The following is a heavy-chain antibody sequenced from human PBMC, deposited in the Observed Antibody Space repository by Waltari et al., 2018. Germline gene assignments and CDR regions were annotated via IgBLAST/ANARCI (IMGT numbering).Heavy chain of an antibody. D-gene: IGHD3-16*01. CDR3: ARSRKGGVIDY. CDR2: SNAGNGNT. J-gene: IGHJ4*02. CDR1: GYTFTSYA. Sequence: QVQLVQSGAEVKKPGASVKVSCKASGYTFTSYAMHWVRQAPGQRLEGMGWSNAGNGNTKYSQKFQGRVTITRDTSASTAYMELSSLRSEDTAVYYCARSRKGGVIDYWGQGTLVTVSS. V-gene: IGHV1-3*01.